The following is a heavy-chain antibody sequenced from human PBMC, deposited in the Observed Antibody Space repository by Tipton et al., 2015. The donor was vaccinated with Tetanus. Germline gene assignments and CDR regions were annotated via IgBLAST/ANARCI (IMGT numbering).Heavy chain of an antibody. CDR2: IYYSGST. CDR3: ARVGVRAVAGYFDY. D-gene: IGHD6-19*01. CDR1: GGSVSSGSYY. V-gene: IGHV4-61*01. J-gene: IGHJ4*02. Sequence: LRLSCTVSGGSVSSGSYYWSWIRQPPGKGLEWIGYIYYSGSTNYNPSLKSRVTISVDTSKNQFSLKLSSVTAADTAVYYCARVGVRAVAGYFDYWGQGTLVTVSS.